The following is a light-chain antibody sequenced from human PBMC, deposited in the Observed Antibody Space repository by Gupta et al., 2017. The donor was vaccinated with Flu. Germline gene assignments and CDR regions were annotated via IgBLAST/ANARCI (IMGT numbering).Light chain of an antibody. Sequence: SPATLSVSPGERVTLSCRASESVSSNLAWYQRKPGQPPRLLIYGASNRAAGVPARFSGSGSGTDFTLTISSLQSEDSAVYDCQHYRHWHLLGQGTKVEIK. CDR1: ESVSSN. V-gene: IGKV3-15*01. CDR2: GAS. CDR3: QHYRHWHL. J-gene: IGKJ2*01.